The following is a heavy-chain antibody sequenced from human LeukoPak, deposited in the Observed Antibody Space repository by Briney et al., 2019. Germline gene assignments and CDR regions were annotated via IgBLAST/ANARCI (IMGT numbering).Heavy chain of an antibody. Sequence: SETLSLTCTVSGGSISSYYWSWIRQPPGKGLEWIGYIYTSGSTNYNPSLKSRVTISVDTSKNQISLKLSSVTAADTAVYYCARHSGGYFDYWGQGTLVTVSS. CDR3: ARHSGGYFDY. CDR2: IYTSGST. CDR1: GGSISSYY. V-gene: IGHV4-4*09. D-gene: IGHD2-21*01. J-gene: IGHJ4*02.